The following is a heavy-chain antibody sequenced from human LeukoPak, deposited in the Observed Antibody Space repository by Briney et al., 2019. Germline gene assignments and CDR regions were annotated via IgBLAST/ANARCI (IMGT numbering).Heavy chain of an antibody. V-gene: IGHV4-61*01. CDR2: IYYSGST. CDR1: GGSISSSSYY. J-gene: IGHJ2*01. Sequence: SETLSLTCTVSGGSISSSSYYWSWIRQPPGKGLEWIGYIYYSGSTNYNPSLKSRVTISVDTSKNQFSLKLSSVTAADTAVYYCARGATYVWGSYRYGGNWYFDLWGRGTLVTVSS. CDR3: ARGATYVWGSYRYGGNWYFDL. D-gene: IGHD3-16*02.